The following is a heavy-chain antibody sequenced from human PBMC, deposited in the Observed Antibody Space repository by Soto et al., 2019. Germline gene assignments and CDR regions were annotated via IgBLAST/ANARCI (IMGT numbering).Heavy chain of an antibody. CDR3: AKRRGAGGHFDY. J-gene: IGHJ4*02. D-gene: IGHD2-15*01. CDR2: ISSGGST. CDR1: GFTFTSYA. V-gene: IGHV3-23*01. Sequence: PWGSLRLSCAASGFTFTSYAMGWVRQAPGKGLEWVSVISSGGSTYYADSVRGRFTISRDNSKDTLSLQMNSLRAEDTAVYYCAKRRGAGGHFDYWGQGALVTVSS.